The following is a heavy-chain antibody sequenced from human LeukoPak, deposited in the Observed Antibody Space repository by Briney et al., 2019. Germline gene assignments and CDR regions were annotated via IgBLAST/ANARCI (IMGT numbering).Heavy chain of an antibody. CDR2: FDPEVGEAGAT. J-gene: IGHJ4*02. CDR1: GYSLIEVA. D-gene: IGHD3-9*01. V-gene: IGHV1-24*01. Sequence: ASVKVSCKVSGYSLIEVAMHWVRQAPGKGLEWGGSFDPEVGEAGATHYAQKFQGRVTMPADASTDTAYMVWTSLTSEDTALYYCAMTDRYAGRPFDYWGQGTLVTVSS. CDR3: AMTDRYAGRPFDY.